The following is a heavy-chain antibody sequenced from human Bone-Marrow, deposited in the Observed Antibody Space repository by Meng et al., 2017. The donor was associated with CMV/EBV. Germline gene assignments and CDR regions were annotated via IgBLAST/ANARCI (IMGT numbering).Heavy chain of an antibody. V-gene: IGHV4-39*07. D-gene: IGHD3-3*01. CDR1: GGSISSSSYY. J-gene: IGHJ1*01. Sequence: SETLSLTCTVSGGSISSSSYYWGWIRQPPGKGLEWIGSIYYSGSTYYNPSLKSRVTISVDTSKNQFSLKLSSVTAADTAVYYCAGVTIFGAVYWGQGTLVTVSS. CDR3: AGVTIFGAVY. CDR2: IYYSGST.